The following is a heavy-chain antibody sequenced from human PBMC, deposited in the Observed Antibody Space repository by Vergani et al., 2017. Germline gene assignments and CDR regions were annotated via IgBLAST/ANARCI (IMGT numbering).Heavy chain of an antibody. CDR3: AKDARLYSSIYYHYMDV. V-gene: IGHV3-9*01. CDR2: ISWNSGAV. J-gene: IGHJ6*03. D-gene: IGHD6-13*01. Sequence: EVQLVESGGGLVQPGGSLRLSCAASGFSFWKYGMHWVRQAPGKGLEWVSGISWNSGAVDYADSVRGRFTISRDNANNSLYLQMDSLRPEDTALYYCAKDARLYSSIYYHYMDVWGKGTTVTVSS. CDR1: GFSFWKYG.